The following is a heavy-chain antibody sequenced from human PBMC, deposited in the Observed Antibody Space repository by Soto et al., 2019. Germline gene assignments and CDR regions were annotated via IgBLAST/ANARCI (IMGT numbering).Heavy chain of an antibody. CDR3: ARGMVVTALGAY. V-gene: IGHV1-46*01. D-gene: IGHD2-21*02. CDR2: INPSGGST. CDR1: GSTFTSYY. J-gene: IGHJ4*02. Sequence: ASVKVSCKASGSTFTSYYMHWVRQAPGQGLGWMGIINPSGGSTSYAQKFQGRVTMTRDTSTSTVYMELSSLRSEDTAGYYCARGMVVTALGAYWGQGTLVTVSS.